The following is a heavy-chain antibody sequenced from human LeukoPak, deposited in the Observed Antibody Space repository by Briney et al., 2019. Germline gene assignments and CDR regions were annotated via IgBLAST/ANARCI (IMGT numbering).Heavy chain of an antibody. CDR3: ARTPFQYQVDY. D-gene: IGHD2-2*01. Sequence: SETLSLTCAVYGGSFSGYYWSWIRQPPGKGLEWIGEINHSGSTNYNPSLKSRVTISVDTSKNQFSLKLSSVTAADTAVYYCARTPFQYQVDYWGQGTLVTVSS. CDR2: INHSGST. J-gene: IGHJ4*02. V-gene: IGHV4-34*01. CDR1: GGSFSGYY.